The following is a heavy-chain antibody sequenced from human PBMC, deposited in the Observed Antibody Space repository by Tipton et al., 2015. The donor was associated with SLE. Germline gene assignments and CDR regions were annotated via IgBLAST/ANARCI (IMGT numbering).Heavy chain of an antibody. D-gene: IGHD3-9*01. CDR2: IYTSGST. J-gene: IGHJ4*02. V-gene: IGHV4-4*07. Sequence: LRLSCTVSGGSIRSYYWSWIRQPAGKGLEWIGRIYTSGSTNYNPSLKSRVTISVDTSKNQFSLKLSSVTAADTAVYYCAREDFDWLSLRYWGQGTLVTVSS. CDR3: AREDFDWLSLRY. CDR1: GGSIRSYY.